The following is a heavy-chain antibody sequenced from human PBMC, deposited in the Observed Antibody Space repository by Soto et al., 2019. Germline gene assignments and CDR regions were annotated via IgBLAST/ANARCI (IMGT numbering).Heavy chain of an antibody. Sequence: TLSLTCAVSGGSISSDGYSWSWIRQPPGKGLEWIGYIYHSGSTYYNPSLKSRATMSIDRSKNQFSLKLSSVTAADTAVYYCARVRDWFDPWGQGTLVTVSS. V-gene: IGHV4-30-2*01. CDR2: IYHSGST. CDR3: ARVRDWFDP. J-gene: IGHJ5*02. CDR1: GGSISSDGYS. D-gene: IGHD3-3*01.